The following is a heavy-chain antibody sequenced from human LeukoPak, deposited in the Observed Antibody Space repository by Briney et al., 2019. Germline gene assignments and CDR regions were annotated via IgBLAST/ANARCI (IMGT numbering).Heavy chain of an antibody. CDR2: IGSDYDR. D-gene: IGHD5-12*01. CDR1: GFAFGSYA. CDR3: AKSAGVATIYFDC. V-gene: IGHV3-23*01. J-gene: IGHJ4*02. Sequence: GGSLRLSCTASGFAFGSYAMAWIRQAPGKGLEGVAAIGSDYDRVHEDSVKGRFTISRDSSKSTLYLQMDNLRPEDTAVYFCAKSAGVATIYFDCWGQGALVTVSS.